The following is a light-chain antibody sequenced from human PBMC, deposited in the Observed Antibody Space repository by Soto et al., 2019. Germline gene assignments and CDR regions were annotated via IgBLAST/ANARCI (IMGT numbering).Light chain of an antibody. CDR1: QSISSW. CDR3: QQYNSYPWT. Sequence: DIHMTQSPYTLSASVGDRVTITCRASQSISSWLAWYQQKPGKAPKLLIYDASSLESGVPSRFSGSGSGTEFTLTISSLQPDDFATYYCQQYNSYPWTLGQGTKVDI. J-gene: IGKJ1*01. CDR2: DAS. V-gene: IGKV1-5*01.